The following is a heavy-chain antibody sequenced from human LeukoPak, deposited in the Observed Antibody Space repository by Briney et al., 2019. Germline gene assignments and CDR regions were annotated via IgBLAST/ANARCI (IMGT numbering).Heavy chain of an antibody. CDR3: ARAASIAARPSAFDI. J-gene: IGHJ3*02. V-gene: IGHV4-59*01. CDR1: GGSISSYY. Sequence: SETLSLTCTVSGGSISSYYWSWIRQPPGQGLEWIGYIYYSGSTNYNPSLKSRVTISVDTSKNQFSLKLSSVTAADTAVYYCARAASIAARPSAFDIWGQGTMVTVSS. CDR2: IYYSGST. D-gene: IGHD6-6*01.